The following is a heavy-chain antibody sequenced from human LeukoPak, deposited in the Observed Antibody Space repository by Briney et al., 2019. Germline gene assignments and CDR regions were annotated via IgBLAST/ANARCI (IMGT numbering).Heavy chain of an antibody. CDR3: AKLRQQLVDY. CDR1: GFTFSTNA. CDR2: IRYDGSNK. Sequence: GSLRLSCAASGFTFSTNAMHWVRQAPGKGLEWVAFIRYDGSNKYYADSVKGRFTISRDNSKNTLYLQMNSLRAEDTAVYYCAKLRQQLVDYWGQGTLVTVSS. V-gene: IGHV3-30*02. J-gene: IGHJ4*02. D-gene: IGHD6-13*01.